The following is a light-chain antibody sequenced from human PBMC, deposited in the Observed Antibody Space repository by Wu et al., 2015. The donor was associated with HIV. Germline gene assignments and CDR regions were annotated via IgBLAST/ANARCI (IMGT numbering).Light chain of an antibody. CDR3: QHHTSYYYT. CDR2: LAS. Sequence: EILMTQSPDTLYVSPGERATLSCRASQSIDSNLAWYQQKPGKAPKLLIYLASTLETGVPSRFSGSGSGTEFTLTISSLQPDDFATYYCQHHTSYYYTFGGGTKVEDQT. J-gene: IGKJ4*01. V-gene: IGKV1-5*03. CDR1: QSIDSN.